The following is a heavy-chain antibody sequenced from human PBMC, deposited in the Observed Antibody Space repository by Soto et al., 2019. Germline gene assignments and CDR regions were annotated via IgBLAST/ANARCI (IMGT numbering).Heavy chain of an antibody. Sequence: LRLSCTTSGFTFGDDAMSWVRQAPGKGLEWVGFIRSKTYGGTREYAASVKGRFTISRDDSKSIAYLQMNSLKTEDTAVYYCTRDGDYYNSGTYGYFDYWGQGTLVTVSS. CDR2: IRSKTYGGTR. D-gene: IGHD3-10*01. CDR1: GFTFGDDA. CDR3: TRDGDYYNSGTYGYFDY. V-gene: IGHV3-49*04. J-gene: IGHJ4*02.